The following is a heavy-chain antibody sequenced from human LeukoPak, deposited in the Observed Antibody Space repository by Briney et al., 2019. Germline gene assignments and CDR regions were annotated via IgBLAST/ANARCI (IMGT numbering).Heavy chain of an antibody. CDR2: ISAYNGNT. V-gene: IGHV1-18*01. CDR1: GYTFTSYG. Sequence: GASVKVSRKASGYTFTSYGISWVRQAPGQGLEWMGWISAYNGNTNYAQKLQGRVTMTTDTSTSTAYMELRSLRSDDTAVYYCARDHVAGIVNYYYYGMDVWGQGTTVTVSS. CDR3: ARDHVAGIVNYYYYGMDV. D-gene: IGHD6-19*01. J-gene: IGHJ6*02.